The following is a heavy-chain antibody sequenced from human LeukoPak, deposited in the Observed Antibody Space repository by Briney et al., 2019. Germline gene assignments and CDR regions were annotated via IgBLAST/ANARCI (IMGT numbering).Heavy chain of an antibody. J-gene: IGHJ6*03. Sequence: ASVKVSCKTSGFTFTSYYLHWVRQAPGQGLEWMGWINPNSGGTNYAQKFQGRVTMTRDTSISTAYMELSRLRSDDTAVYYCARDEQAYWYYYYMDVWGKGTTVTVSS. V-gene: IGHV1-2*02. CDR1: GFTFTSYY. CDR2: INPNSGGT. CDR3: ARDEQAYWYYYYMDV. D-gene: IGHD2-8*02.